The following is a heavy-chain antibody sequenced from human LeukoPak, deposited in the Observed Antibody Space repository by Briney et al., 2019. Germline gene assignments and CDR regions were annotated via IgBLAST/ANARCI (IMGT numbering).Heavy chain of an antibody. CDR3: AKDNREFYYGSGSYAHY. J-gene: IGHJ4*02. D-gene: IGHD3-10*01. V-gene: IGHV3-9*01. CDR1: GFTFDDYA. Sequence: GRSLRLSCAASGFTFDDYAMHWVRQAPGKGLEWVSGISWNSGSIGYADSVKGRFTISRDNAKNSLYLQMNSLRAEDTALYYCAKDNREFYYGSGSYAHYWGQGTLVTVSS. CDR2: ISWNSGSI.